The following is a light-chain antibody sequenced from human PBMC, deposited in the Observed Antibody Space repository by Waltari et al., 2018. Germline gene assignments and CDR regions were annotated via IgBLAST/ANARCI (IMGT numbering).Light chain of an antibody. CDR1: QSVSTY. CDR2: DAS. V-gene: IGKV3-11*01. J-gene: IGKJ5*01. CDR3: HQRSDWPPH. Sequence: EIVLTQYPATLSLSPGERATLPCRASQSVSTYLAWYQQKPGQAPRLLMYDASDRATGIPDRFSGSGSGTDFSLTISSLEPEDFAVYYCHQRSDWPPHFGQGTRLEIK.